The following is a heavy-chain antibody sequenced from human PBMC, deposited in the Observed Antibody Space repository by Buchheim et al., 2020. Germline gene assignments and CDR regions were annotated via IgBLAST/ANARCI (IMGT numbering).Heavy chain of an antibody. J-gene: IGHJ6*02. V-gene: IGHV3-23*01. D-gene: IGHD2-15*01. CDR3: ANPFLGSGGSPRWGYYGMDV. CDR1: GFTFSSYA. CDR2: ISGSGGST. Sequence: EVQLLESGGGLVQPGGSLRLSCAASGFTFSSYAMSWVRQAPGKGLEWVSAISGSGGSTYYADSVKGRFTISRDNSKNTLYLQMNSLRAEDTAVYYCANPFLGSGGSPRWGYYGMDVWGQGTT.